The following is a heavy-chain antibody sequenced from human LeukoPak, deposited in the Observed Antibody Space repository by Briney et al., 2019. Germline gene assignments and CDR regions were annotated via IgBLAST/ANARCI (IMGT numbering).Heavy chain of an antibody. CDR2: ISWNSGSI. D-gene: IGHD2-15*01. Sequence: PGGSLRLSCAASGFTFDDYAMHWVRQAPGKGLEWVSSISWNSGSIGYADSVKGRFTISRDNAKNSLYLQMNSLRAEDTALYYCAKLEAPHCSGGSCSFDYWGQGTLVTVSS. CDR1: GFTFDDYA. V-gene: IGHV3-9*01. J-gene: IGHJ4*02. CDR3: AKLEAPHCSGGSCSFDY.